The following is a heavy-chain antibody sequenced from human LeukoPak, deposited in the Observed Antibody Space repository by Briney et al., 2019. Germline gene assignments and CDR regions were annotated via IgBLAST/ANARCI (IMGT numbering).Heavy chain of an antibody. Sequence: GGSLRLSCAASQSIVSSRYMSWVRQAPGKGLEWVSTISGSGGSTYYADSVKGRFTISRDNSKNTLYLQMNSLRAEDTAVYYCAKALGGIGATTDYWGQGTLVTVSS. CDR2: ISGSGGST. CDR3: AKALGGIGATTDY. CDR1: QSIVSSRY. V-gene: IGHV3-23*01. J-gene: IGHJ4*02. D-gene: IGHD1-26*01.